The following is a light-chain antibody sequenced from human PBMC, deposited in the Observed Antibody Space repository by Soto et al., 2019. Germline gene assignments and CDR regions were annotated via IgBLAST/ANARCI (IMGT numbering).Light chain of an antibody. CDR1: QIVSSTY. V-gene: IGKV3D-20*02. CDR2: GAS. Sequence: EIVLTQSPGTLSLSPGERATLSCRASQIVSSTYLAWYQQKPGQAPRLLIYGASSRATGIPDRLSGSGSGTDFTLTISSLEPEDFAVYYCQQRSNWPPINFGQGTRLEIK. CDR3: QQRSNWPPIN. J-gene: IGKJ5*01.